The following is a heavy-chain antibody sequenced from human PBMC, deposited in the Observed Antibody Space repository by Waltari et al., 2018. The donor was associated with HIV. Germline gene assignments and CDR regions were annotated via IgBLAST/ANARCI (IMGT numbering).Heavy chain of an antibody. V-gene: IGHV3-53*01. D-gene: IGHD6-13*01. CDR3: ARDTTVVGTRYFDY. Sequence: EVQLVESGGGLIQPGGSLRLSCAASGFTVSSVYMSWVRQAPGKGVEWVSVIHSRGGTNYADSVKGRFTISRDNSKNTLYLQMNSLGAEDTAVYYCARDTTVVGTRYFDYWGRGTLVTVSS. J-gene: IGHJ4*02. CDR1: GFTVSSVY. CDR2: IHSRGGT.